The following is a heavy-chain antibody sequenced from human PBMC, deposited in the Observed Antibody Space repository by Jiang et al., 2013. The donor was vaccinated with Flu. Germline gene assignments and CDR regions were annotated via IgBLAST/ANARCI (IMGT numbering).Heavy chain of an antibody. CDR1: GFSFATYW. CDR3: ARSSPFYSGDRVSPLDY. D-gene: IGHD1-26*01. V-gene: IGHV5-10-1*01. Sequence: GAEVKKPGESLRISCEGSGFSFATYWINWVRQMPGKGLEWMGRIDPSDSYTDYSPSCQGHVTLSADKSINTAYLQWRSLEASDTATYYCARSSPFYSGDRVSPLDYWGQGTLVTVSS. J-gene: IGHJ4*02. CDR2: IDPSDSYT.